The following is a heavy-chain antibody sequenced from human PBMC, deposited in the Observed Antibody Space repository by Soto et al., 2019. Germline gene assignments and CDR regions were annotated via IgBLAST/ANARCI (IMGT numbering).Heavy chain of an antibody. V-gene: IGHV1-69*13. CDR2: IIPIFGTA. D-gene: IGHD3-22*01. CDR1: GGTFSSYA. Sequence: ASVKVSCKASGGTFSSYAISWVRQAPGQGLEWMGGIIPIFGTANYAQKFQGRVTITADESTSTAYMELSSLRSEDTAVYYCARAGRDYYDSSGYYWNYWGQGTLVTVSS. CDR3: ARAGRDYYDSSGYYWNY. J-gene: IGHJ4*02.